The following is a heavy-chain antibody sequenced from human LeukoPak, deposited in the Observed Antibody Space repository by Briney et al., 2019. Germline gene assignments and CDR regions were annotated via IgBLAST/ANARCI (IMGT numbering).Heavy chain of an antibody. D-gene: IGHD3-3*02. V-gene: IGHV3-23*01. Sequence: PGGSLRLSCAASGFTFSTYVMSWVRRAPGKGLEWVSAISGGGSSTYYADSVKGRFTISRDNSRNTLYLQMNSLRAEDTAVYHCAKPHYGSGYNSWGQGTLVTVSS. CDR2: ISGGGSST. J-gene: IGHJ4*02. CDR1: GFTFSTYV. CDR3: AKPHYGSGYNS.